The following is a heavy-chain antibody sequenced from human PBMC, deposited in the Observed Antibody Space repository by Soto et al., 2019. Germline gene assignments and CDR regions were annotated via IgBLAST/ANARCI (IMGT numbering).Heavy chain of an antibody. V-gene: IGHV4-59*01. D-gene: IGHD3-22*01. CDR1: GGSISRNY. CDR2: IYYSDSI. Sequence: PTETLALTSTVSGGSISRNYCTWIRHSPGIVLEWIGYIYYSDSINDNPSLKSRAIISDDTSKNQLYLRLSSVTAADTAVYYCARAYYDTNGYSLDPWGQG. J-gene: IGHJ5*02. CDR3: ARAYYDTNGYSLDP.